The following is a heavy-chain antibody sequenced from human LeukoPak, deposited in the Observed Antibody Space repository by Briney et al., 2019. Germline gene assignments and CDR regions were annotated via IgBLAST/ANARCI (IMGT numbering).Heavy chain of an antibody. CDR1: GFTFSNAW. D-gene: IGHD5-18*01. V-gene: IGHV3-15*01. Sequence: GGSLRLSCAASGFTFSNAWMSWVRQAPGKGLEWVGRIKSKTDGGTTDYAAPVKGRFTISRDDSKNTLYLQMNSLKTEDTAVYYCTRLRGYSYGYYFDYWGQGTLVTVSS. CDR2: IKSKTDGGTT. CDR3: TRLRGYSYGYYFDY. J-gene: IGHJ4*02.